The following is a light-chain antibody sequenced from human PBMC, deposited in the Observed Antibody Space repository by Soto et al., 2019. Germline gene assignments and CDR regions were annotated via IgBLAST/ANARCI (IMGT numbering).Light chain of an antibody. J-gene: IGKJ2*01. CDR2: DVS. CDR3: QQYKDYVYT. V-gene: IGKV1-5*01. CDR1: QTVARW. Sequence: GDRVIITCRASQTVARWMAWYQQKPGKAPKLIISDVSTLERGVPSRFRGSGSATEFTLTISGLQPDDFATYYCQQYKDYVYTFGQGTKVESK.